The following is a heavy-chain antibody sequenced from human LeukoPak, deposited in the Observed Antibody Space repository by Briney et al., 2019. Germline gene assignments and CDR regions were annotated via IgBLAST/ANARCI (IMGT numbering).Heavy chain of an antibody. CDR3: AKLVYSNYARDY. Sequence: GGSLRLSCAASGFTFSSYAMSWVRQAPGKGLEWVSGISGSGGSTYYADSVKGRFTISRDNSKNTLSLQMNSLRAEDTAVYYCAKLVYSNYARDYWGQGTLVTVSS. J-gene: IGHJ4*02. CDR2: ISGSGGST. CDR1: GFTFSSYA. D-gene: IGHD4-11*01. V-gene: IGHV3-23*01.